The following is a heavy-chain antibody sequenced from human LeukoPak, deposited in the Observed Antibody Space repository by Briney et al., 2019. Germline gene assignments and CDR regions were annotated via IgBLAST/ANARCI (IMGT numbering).Heavy chain of an antibody. Sequence: SQTLSLTCTVSGGSISSGGYYWNWIRQHPGKGLEWIGYIYYSGSTYYNPSLKSRVTISVDTSKNQFSLKLSSVTAADTAVYYCARDTGYSSSLNWFDPWGQGTLVTVSS. CDR2: IYYSGST. CDR3: ARDTGYSSSLNWFDP. D-gene: IGHD6-13*01. CDR1: GGSISSGGYY. J-gene: IGHJ5*02. V-gene: IGHV4-31*03.